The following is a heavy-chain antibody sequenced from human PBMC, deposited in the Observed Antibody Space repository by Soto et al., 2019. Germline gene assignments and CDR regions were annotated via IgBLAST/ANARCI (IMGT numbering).Heavy chain of an antibody. CDR1: GYSFTSYW. J-gene: IGHJ4*02. CDR3: ARQRLWGTSGYYYFEN. D-gene: IGHD3-22*01. Sequence: GESLKISCKGSGYSFTSYWIGWVRQMPGKGLEWMGIIYPGDSDTRYSPSFQGQVTITVDKSINTAYLQWSRLKASDTAIYYCARQRLWGTSGYYYFENWGQGTLVTVS. V-gene: IGHV5-51*01. CDR2: IYPGDSDT.